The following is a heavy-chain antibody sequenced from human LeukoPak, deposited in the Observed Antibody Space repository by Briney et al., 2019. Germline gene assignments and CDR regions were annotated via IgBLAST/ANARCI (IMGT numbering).Heavy chain of an antibody. CDR3: AGAPAIVVVPGYFDY. Sequence: SETLSLTCAVYGGSFSGYYWSWIRQPPGKGLEWIGEINHSGSTNYNPSLKSRVTISVDTSKNQFSLKLSSVTAADTAVYYCAGAPAIVVVPGYFDYWGQGTLVTVSS. CDR2: INHSGST. CDR1: GGSFSGYY. V-gene: IGHV4-34*01. J-gene: IGHJ4*02. D-gene: IGHD2-2*01.